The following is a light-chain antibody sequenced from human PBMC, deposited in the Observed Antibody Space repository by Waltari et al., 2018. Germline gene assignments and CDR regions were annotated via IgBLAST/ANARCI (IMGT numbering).Light chain of an antibody. CDR1: QSVGTS. J-gene: IGKJ1*01. Sequence: EIVLTQSPGTLSLSPGERATLSCRASQSVGTSLAWYQQRPGQAPRLLIYDASTRATGTPGRFSGSGFGTDFSLAISSLEPEDFAVYFCQHYVNLPVTFGQGTKVEI. CDR3: QHYVNLPVT. CDR2: DAS. V-gene: IGKV3-20*01.